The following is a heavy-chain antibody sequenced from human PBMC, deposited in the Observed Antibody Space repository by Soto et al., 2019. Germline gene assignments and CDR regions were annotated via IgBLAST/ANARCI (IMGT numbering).Heavy chain of an antibody. CDR1: GGTFSSYA. V-gene: IGHV1-69*17. CDR3: ARAVWDCSGGGCSGWFDP. Sequence: VQLVQSGAEVKKPGSSVKVSCKASGGTFSSYAIIWVRQAPGQGLEWMGGLIPLFDMTNYAQKFQGRVTITADKSTGTAYMELSGLRSEDTAIYYCARAVWDCSGGGCSGWFDPWGQGTLVTVSS. J-gene: IGHJ5*02. D-gene: IGHD2-15*01. CDR2: LIPLFDMT.